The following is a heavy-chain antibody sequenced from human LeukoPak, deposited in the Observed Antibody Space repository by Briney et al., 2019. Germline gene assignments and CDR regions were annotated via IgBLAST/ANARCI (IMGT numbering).Heavy chain of an antibody. Sequence: PGGSLRLSCAASGFTFSSYAMHWVRQAPGKGLEWVAVISYDGSNKYYADSVKGRFTISRDNSKNTLYLQMNSLRAEDTAVYYCAREMVRGVILDYWGQGTLVTVSS. CDR2: ISYDGSNK. CDR3: AREMVRGVILDY. V-gene: IGHV3-30*04. D-gene: IGHD3-10*01. CDR1: GFTFSSYA. J-gene: IGHJ4*02.